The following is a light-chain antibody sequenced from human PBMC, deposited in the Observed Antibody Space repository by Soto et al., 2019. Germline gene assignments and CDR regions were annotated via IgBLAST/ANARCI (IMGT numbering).Light chain of an antibody. CDR3: QQYGSSPT. Sequence: EIVLTQSPGTLSLSPGERATLSCRASQTVSSSFLAWYQQTPGQAPRLLIYAESSRATGIPDRFSGSGSGTDFTLTISRLEPEDFAVYYRQQYGSSPTFGEGTRLEIK. CDR1: QTVSSSF. CDR2: AES. V-gene: IGKV3-20*01. J-gene: IGKJ5*01.